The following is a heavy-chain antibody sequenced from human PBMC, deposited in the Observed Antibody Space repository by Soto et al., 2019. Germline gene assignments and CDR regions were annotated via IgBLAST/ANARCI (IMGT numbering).Heavy chain of an antibody. Sequence: QLQLQESGSGLVKPSQTLSLTCAVSGGSISSGGYSWSWIRQPPGKGLEWIGYIYHSGSTYYNPSLKSGGTLSVDRAKNQFSLELSSVTAADTAVYYWAAGGGLPRYYWGQGTLVTVSS. J-gene: IGHJ4*02. CDR3: AAGGGLPRYY. CDR1: GGSISSGGYS. CDR2: IYHSGST. V-gene: IGHV4-30-2*01. D-gene: IGHD5-12*01.